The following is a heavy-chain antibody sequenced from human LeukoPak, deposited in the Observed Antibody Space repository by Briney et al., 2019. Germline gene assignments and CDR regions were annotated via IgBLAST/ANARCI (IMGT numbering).Heavy chain of an antibody. D-gene: IGHD3-3*01. Sequence: KSSETLSLTCTVSGGSISSSNYYWGWIRQPPGKGLEWIGSIYYSGNTYYNPSLKSRVTISVDTSKNHFSLNLNSVTGADTAMYYCARHPYYDFVTGLFDPWGQGTLITVSS. V-gene: IGHV4-39*01. J-gene: IGHJ5*02. CDR1: GGSISSSNYY. CDR3: ARHPYYDFVTGLFDP. CDR2: IYYSGNT.